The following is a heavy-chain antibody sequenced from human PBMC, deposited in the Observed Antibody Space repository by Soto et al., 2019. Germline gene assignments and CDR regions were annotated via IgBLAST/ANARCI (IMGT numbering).Heavy chain of an antibody. Sequence: SVKASGTDCGGTFSSNAISCVRQAPGQGLEWMGGIIPIFGTANYAQKFQGRVTITADESTSTAYMELSSLRSEDTAVYYCARGGRYYYYYGMDVWGQGTTVTVS. CDR3: ARGGRYYYYYGMDV. J-gene: IGHJ6*02. CDR1: GGTFSSNA. CDR2: IIPIFGTA. D-gene: IGHD3-10*01. V-gene: IGHV1-69*13.